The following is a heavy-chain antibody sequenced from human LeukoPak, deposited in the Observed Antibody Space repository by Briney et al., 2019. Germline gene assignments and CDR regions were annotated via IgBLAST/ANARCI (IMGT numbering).Heavy chain of an antibody. CDR2: FYIGGGT. V-gene: IGHV3-53*01. D-gene: IGHD3-10*01. CDR1: GFPFSSYA. J-gene: IGHJ6*02. CDR3: ARCGVTHGLDV. Sequence: GGSLRLSCTASGFPFSSYAMNWVRQAPGKGLEWVSVFYIGGGTYHADSVKGRFTISRDNSKNTLYLQMNSLRAEDTAVYYCARCGVTHGLDVWGQGTTVTVSS.